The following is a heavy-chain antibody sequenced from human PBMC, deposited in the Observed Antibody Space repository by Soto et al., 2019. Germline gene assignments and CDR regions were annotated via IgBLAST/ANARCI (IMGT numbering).Heavy chain of an antibody. J-gene: IGHJ6*02. D-gene: IGHD3-22*01. CDR2: IIPIFGTA. CDR3: AVTMTNYYYYGMDV. Sequence: QVPLVQSGAEVKKPGSSVKVSCKASGGTFSSYAISWVRQAPGQGLEWMGGIIPIFGTADYAQKFQGRVTITAGESTGTAYMELSSLRSEDTAVYYCAVTMTNYYYYGMDVWGQGTTVTVSS. CDR1: GGTFSSYA. V-gene: IGHV1-69*12.